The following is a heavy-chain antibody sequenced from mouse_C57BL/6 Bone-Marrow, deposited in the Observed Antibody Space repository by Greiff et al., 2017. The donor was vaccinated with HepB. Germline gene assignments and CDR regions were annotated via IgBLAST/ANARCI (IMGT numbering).Heavy chain of an antibody. CDR3: SGGATVVATDFDY. CDR2: IRLKSDNYAT. Sequence: EVQLQESGGGLVQPGGSMKLSCVASGFTFSNYWMNWVRQSPEKGLEWVAQIRLKSDNYATHYAESVKGRFTISRDDSKSSVYLQMNNLRAEDTGIYYCSGGATVVATDFDYWGQGTTLTVSS. V-gene: IGHV6-3*01. D-gene: IGHD1-1*01. CDR1: GFTFSNYW. J-gene: IGHJ2*01.